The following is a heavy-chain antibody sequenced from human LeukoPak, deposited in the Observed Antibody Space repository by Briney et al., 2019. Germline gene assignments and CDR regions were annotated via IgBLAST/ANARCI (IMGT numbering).Heavy chain of an antibody. V-gene: IGHV3-30*15. CDR1: GFTFSYYA. CDR3: ARDAHYTSSKPGWPFDI. Sequence: GGSLRLSCAASGFTFSYYAMHWVRQAPGKGLEWVAFISHDGNNEYYADSVEGRFTIARDNSMHTLFLQMSSLRDDDTAVYYCARDAHYTSSKPGWPFDIWSQGTVVTVSS. J-gene: IGHJ3*02. D-gene: IGHD6-6*01. CDR2: ISHDGNNE.